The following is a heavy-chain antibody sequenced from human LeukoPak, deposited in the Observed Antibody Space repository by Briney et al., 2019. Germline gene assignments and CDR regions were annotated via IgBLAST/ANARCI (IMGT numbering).Heavy chain of an antibody. Sequence: GGSLRLSCVASGFSFTSYWMSWVRQAPGKGLEFVANINQDAGTTNYVDSVKGRFTISRDNAENSLYLQMSSLRAEDTALYYCARYPGWSSFDIWGQGIMVSVSS. V-gene: IGHV3-7*01. CDR3: ARYPGWSSFDI. CDR1: GFSFTSYW. D-gene: IGHD2-15*01. J-gene: IGHJ3*02. CDR2: INQDAGTT.